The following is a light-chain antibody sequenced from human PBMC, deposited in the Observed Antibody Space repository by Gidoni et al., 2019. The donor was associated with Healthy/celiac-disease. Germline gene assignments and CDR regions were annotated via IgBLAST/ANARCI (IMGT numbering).Light chain of an antibody. J-gene: IGKJ1*01. CDR2: GAS. CDR1: QSVSSN. V-gene: IGKV3-15*01. CDR3: QQYNNWHPWT. Sequence: EIVMTQSPATLSVSPGERATRSCRASQSVSSNFAWYQQKPGQAPRLLIYGASTRATGIPARFSGSGSGTEFTLTNSSLQSEDFAVYYCQQYNNWHPWTFGQGTKVEIK.